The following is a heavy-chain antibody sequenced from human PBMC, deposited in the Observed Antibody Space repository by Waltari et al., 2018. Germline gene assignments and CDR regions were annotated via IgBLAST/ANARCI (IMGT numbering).Heavy chain of an antibody. CDR3: ARNLRRSYGLVDY. V-gene: IGHV4-4*07. J-gene: IGHJ4*02. Sequence: QVQLQESGPGLVKPSATLSLPCPVSGGAISNDFWSLIRQPAGKGLVWIGRVDGGGMTIYNPSPGSRVPTPMETSKSQFSLELRSVTAADTAIYYCARNLRRSYGLVDYWGQGTLATVSS. D-gene: IGHD3-10*01. CDR1: GGAISNDF. CDR2: VDGGGMT.